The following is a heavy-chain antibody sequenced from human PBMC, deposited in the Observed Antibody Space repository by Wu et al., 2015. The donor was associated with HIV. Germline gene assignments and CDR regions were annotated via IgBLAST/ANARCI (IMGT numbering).Heavy chain of an antibody. D-gene: IGHD3-16*01. CDR3: AREFTLTATYYMDV. J-gene: IGHJ6*03. Sequence: QVQVVQSGAEVKKPGASVKVSCKASGYIFTGYYMHWVRQAPGQGLEWMGWISPKSGGTNYAQKFQGRVTLTRDTSIDTVYMELSRLTSDDTATYYCAREFTLTATYYMDVWGEGTTVTVSS. CDR1: GYIFTGYY. CDR2: ISPKSGGT. V-gene: IGHV1-2*02.